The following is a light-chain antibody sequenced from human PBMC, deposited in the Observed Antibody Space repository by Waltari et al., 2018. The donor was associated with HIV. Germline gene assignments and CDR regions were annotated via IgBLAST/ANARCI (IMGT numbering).Light chain of an antibody. CDR1: QGVLYSSNNKNY. V-gene: IGKV4-1*01. CDR3: KKEYSTPLS. Sequence: DIVMTQSPDSLVVSLGERATLNCKSSQGVLYSSNNKNYLAWYQQKPGQPPKLLIYWASTRESGLPDRFSVSGSGTDCTRPISSQQAEDGAVHDGKKEYSTPLSVGGGTKVEIK. CDR2: WAS. J-gene: IGKJ4*01.